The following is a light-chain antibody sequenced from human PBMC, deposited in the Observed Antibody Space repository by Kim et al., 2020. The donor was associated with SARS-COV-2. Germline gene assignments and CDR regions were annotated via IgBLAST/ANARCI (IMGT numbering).Light chain of an antibody. Sequence: QSALTQPRSVSGSPGQSVTISCTGNSSDVGGYNYVSWYQQHPGKAPKVMIYDVTKRPSGVPDRFSGSKSGNTASLTISGLQAEDEADYYCCSYAGSYTFVVFGGGTKLTVL. CDR1: SSDVGGYNY. CDR2: DVT. V-gene: IGLV2-11*01. J-gene: IGLJ2*01. CDR3: CSYAGSYTFVV.